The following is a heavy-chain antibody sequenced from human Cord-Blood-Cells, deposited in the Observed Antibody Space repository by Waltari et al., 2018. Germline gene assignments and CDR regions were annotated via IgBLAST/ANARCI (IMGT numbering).Heavy chain of an antibody. CDR1: GGSFSGYY. CDR3: ARQDSSSWYNWFDP. D-gene: IGHD6-13*01. CDR2: INHSGSA. J-gene: IGHJ5*02. Sequence: QVQLQQWGAGLLKPSETLSLTCAVYGGSFSGYYWSWIRKPPGKGLEWIEEINHSGSANDHPALPSRVTISVDTSKNQFSLKLSSVTAADTAVYYCARQDSSSWYNWFDPWGQGTLVTVSS. V-gene: IGHV4-34*01.